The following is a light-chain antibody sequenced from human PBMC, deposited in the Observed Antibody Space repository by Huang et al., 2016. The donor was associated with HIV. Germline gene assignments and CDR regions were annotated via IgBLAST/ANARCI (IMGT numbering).Light chain of an antibody. J-gene: IGKJ1*01. V-gene: IGKV3-15*01. CDR2: GAS. CDR1: QSIGSN. Sequence: EVVMTQSPATLSVSPRDIATLSCGASQSIGSNLAWYQHRLGQPPRLLIYGASTRATDIPARFSGSGSGTEFTLTSSSLQAEDFAVYYCQQYNDWPRTFGQGTKVEIK. CDR3: QQYNDWPRT.